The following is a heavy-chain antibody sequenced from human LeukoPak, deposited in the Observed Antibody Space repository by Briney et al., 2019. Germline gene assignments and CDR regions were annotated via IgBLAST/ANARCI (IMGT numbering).Heavy chain of an antibody. V-gene: IGHV1-24*01. D-gene: IGHD4-17*01. J-gene: IGHJ4*02. CDR3: AAGYGDYVDYFDY. CDR2: FDPEDGET. CDR1: GYTLTELS. Sequence: ASVKVSCKVSGYTLTELSMHWVRQAPGKGLEWMGGFDPEDGETIYAQKFRGRVTMTEDTSTDTAYMELSSLRSEDTAVYYCAAGYGDYVDYFDYWGQGTLVTVSS.